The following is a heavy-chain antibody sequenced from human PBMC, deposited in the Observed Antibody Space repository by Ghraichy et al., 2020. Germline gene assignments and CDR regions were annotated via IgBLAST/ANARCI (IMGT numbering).Heavy chain of an antibody. CDR1: GFTFSSYG. Sequence: GGSLRLSCAASGFTFSSYGTHWVRQAPGKGLEWVAVIWYDGSNKYYADSVKGRFTISRDNSKNTLYLQMNSLRAEDTAVYYCARAVLYGGKPFYGMDVWGQGTTVTVS. V-gene: IGHV3-33*01. CDR2: IWYDGSNK. D-gene: IGHD4-23*01. CDR3: ARAVLYGGKPFYGMDV. J-gene: IGHJ6*02.